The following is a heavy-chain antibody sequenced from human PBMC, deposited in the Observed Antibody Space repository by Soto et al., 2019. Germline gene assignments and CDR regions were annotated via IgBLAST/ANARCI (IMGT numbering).Heavy chain of an antibody. CDR2: IIPIFGTA. CDR3: ARDGGIAAAGYYYYGMDV. CDR1: GGTFSSYA. J-gene: IGHJ6*02. Sequence: QVQLVQSGAEVKKPGSSVKVSCKASGGTFSSYAISSVRQAPGQGLEWMGGIIPIFGTANYAQKFQGRVTITADESTSTAYMELSSLRSEDTAVYYCARDGGIAAAGYYYYGMDVWGQGTTVTVSS. D-gene: IGHD6-13*01. V-gene: IGHV1-69*12.